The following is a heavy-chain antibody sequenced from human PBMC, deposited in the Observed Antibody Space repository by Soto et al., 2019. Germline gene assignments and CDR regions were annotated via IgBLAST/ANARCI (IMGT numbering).Heavy chain of an antibody. Sequence: QVQLVQSGAEVKEPGASVRVSCKASGYTFINYDIHWVRQAPGQGLEWMGWMNPKSGNTGYGQKCEDRVTRTRKTSISTAYMEMSSLRSEDTAGYYCANSPSRVERTDYGGLWCDSWGQGTLVTVSS. CDR3: ANSPSRVERTDYGGLWCDS. CDR2: MNPKSGNT. D-gene: IGHD4-17*01. V-gene: IGHV1-8*01. J-gene: IGHJ5*01. CDR1: GYTFINYD.